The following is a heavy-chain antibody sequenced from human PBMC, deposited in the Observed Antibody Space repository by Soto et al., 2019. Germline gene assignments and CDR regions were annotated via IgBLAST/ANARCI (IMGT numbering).Heavy chain of an antibody. J-gene: IGHJ4*02. CDR1: GFTFSSYP. CDR3: ARLGFVGEGDF. CDR2: ITGGATNA. Sequence: EVQLLESGGGLVQPGGSLRLSCEASGFTFSSYPMSWVRQAPGKGLEWISGITGGATNAYYADSVKGRITISRDNSKNTGYLQMNNLRAEDTAIYYCARLGFVGEGDFWGQGILVTVSS. D-gene: IGHD3-16*01. V-gene: IGHV3-23*01.